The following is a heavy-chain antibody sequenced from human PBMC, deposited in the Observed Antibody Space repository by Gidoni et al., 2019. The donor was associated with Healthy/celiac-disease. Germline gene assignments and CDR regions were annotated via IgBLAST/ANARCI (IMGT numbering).Heavy chain of an antibody. CDR3: AKDKDGYNGEIDY. CDR1: GFTFDDYA. D-gene: IGHD5-12*01. Sequence: EVQLVESGGGLVQPGRSLRLSCAASGFTFDDYAMHWVRQAPGKGLEWVSGISWNSGSIGYADSVKGRFTISRDNAKNSLYLQMNSLRAEDTALYYCAKDKDGYNGEIDYWGQGTLVTVSS. CDR2: ISWNSGSI. V-gene: IGHV3-9*01. J-gene: IGHJ4*02.